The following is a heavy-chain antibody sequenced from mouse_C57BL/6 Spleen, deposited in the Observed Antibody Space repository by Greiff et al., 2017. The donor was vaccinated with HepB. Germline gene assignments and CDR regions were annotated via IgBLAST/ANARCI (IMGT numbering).Heavy chain of an antibody. J-gene: IGHJ3*01. CDR2: ILPGSGST. CDR3: ARRRGYGYDYDWFAY. V-gene: IGHV1-9*01. Sequence: VQLQQSGAELMKPGASVKLSCKATGYTFTGYWIEWVKQRPGHGLEWIGEILPGSGSTNYNEKFNGKATFTADTSSNTAYMQLSSLTTEDSAIYYCARRRGYGYDYDWFAYWGQGTLVTVSA. D-gene: IGHD2-4*01. CDR1: GYTFTGYW.